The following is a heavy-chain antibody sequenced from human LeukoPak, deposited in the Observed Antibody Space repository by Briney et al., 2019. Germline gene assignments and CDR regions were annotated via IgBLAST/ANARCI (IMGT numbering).Heavy chain of an antibody. V-gene: IGHV3-30*04. Sequence: GGSLRLSCAASGFTFSSYAMHWVRQAPGKGLEWVAVISSDGSKKFYADSVKGRFTISRDNSKNTLYLQMNSLRPEDTAVYYCSKVARLGWELLSYYFDFWGQGTLVTVSS. CDR1: GFTFSSYA. CDR2: ISSDGSKK. CDR3: SKVARLGWELLSYYFDF. D-gene: IGHD1-26*01. J-gene: IGHJ4*02.